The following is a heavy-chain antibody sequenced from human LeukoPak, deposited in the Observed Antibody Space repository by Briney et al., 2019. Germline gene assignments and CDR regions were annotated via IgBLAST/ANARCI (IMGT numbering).Heavy chain of an antibody. CDR2: IYTSGST. CDR1: GGSISSYY. D-gene: IGHD3-16*02. Sequence: KPSETLSLTCTVSGGSISSYYWSWIRQPAGKGLEWIGRIYTSGSTNYNPSLKSRVTMSVDTSKNQFSLKLSSVTAADTSVYYCARDGDYVWGSYRYPFDLWGRGTLVTVSS. J-gene: IGHJ2*01. CDR3: ARDGDYVWGSYRYPFDL. V-gene: IGHV4-4*07.